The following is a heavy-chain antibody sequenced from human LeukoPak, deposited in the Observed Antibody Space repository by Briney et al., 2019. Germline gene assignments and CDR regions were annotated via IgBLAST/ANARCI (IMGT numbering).Heavy chain of an antibody. CDR2: IKHDGSEE. J-gene: IGHJ4*02. Sequence: PGGSLRLSCAASRFTFSSYWMSWVRQAPGKGLEWVATIKHDGSEEYYVDSVKGRFTISRDNAKNSLYLQLNSLSAEDTAVYYCARLAYYFDYWGQGTLVTVSS. CDR1: RFTFSSYW. V-gene: IGHV3-7*05. CDR3: ARLAYYFDY.